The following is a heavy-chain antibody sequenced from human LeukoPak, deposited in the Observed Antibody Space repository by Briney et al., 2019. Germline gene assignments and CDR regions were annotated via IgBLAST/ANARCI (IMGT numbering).Heavy chain of an antibody. CDR2: IYRSGST. J-gene: IGHJ4*02. Sequence: GGSLRLSCAASGFTVSSNYMTWVRQAPGKGLEWVSVIYRSGSTYYADSAKARFTISRDNSENTLYLQMNSLRAEDTAVYYCARDLNYWGQGTLVTVSS. V-gene: IGHV3-66*01. CDR3: ARDLNY. CDR1: GFTVSSNY.